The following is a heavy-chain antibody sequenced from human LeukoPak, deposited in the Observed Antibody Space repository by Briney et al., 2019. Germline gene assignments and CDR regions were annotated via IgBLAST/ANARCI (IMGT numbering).Heavy chain of an antibody. D-gene: IGHD3-10*01. CDR2: ISWNSGSI. CDR1: GFTFDDYA. V-gene: IGHV3-9*01. Sequence: GRSLRLSCAASGFTFDDYAMHWVRQAPGKGLEWVSGISWNSGSIGYADSVKGRFTISRDNAKNSLYLQLNSLRAEDTALYYCAKDTSPYMVRGTRPFDYWGQGTLVTVSS. J-gene: IGHJ4*02. CDR3: AKDTSPYMVRGTRPFDY.